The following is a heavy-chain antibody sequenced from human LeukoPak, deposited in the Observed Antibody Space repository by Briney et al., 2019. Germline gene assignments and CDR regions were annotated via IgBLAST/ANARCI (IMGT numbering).Heavy chain of an antibody. CDR3: ARENSGYYDFWSGYSQNWFDP. J-gene: IGHJ5*02. Sequence: SETLSLTCTVSGGSISSYYWSWIRQPAGKGLEWIGRIYTSGSTNYNPSLKSRVTMSVDTSKNQFSLKLSSVTAADTAVYYCARENSGYYDFWSGYSQNWFDPRGQGTLVTVSS. CDR1: GGSISSYY. D-gene: IGHD3-3*01. V-gene: IGHV4-4*07. CDR2: IYTSGST.